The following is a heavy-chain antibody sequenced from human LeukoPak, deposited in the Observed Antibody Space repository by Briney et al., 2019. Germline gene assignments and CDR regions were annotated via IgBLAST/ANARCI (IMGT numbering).Heavy chain of an antibody. CDR2: IWYDGSNK. CDR1: GFTFSSYG. CDR3: AKERDTMIVVVMCDY. D-gene: IGHD3-22*01. V-gene: IGHV3-33*06. J-gene: IGHJ4*02. Sequence: GGSLRLSCAASGFTFSSYGMHWVRQAPGKGLEWVAVIWYDGSNKYYADSVKGRFTISRDNYKNTLYLQMNSLRAEDTAVYYCAKERDTMIVVVMCDYWGQGTLVTVSS.